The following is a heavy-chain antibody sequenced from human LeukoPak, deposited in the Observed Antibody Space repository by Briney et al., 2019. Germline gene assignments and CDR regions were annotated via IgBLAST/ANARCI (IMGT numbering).Heavy chain of an antibody. V-gene: IGHV3-23*01. D-gene: IGHD1/OR15-1a*01. Sequence: PGGSLRLSCAASGFTFISFAMSWVRQAPGKGLEWVSTFGGSDGNTFYADSVKGRFTISRDNSKNTLYLQMNSLRAEDTAVYYCARTTQFDYWGQGTLVTVSS. CDR3: ARTTQFDY. CDR2: FGGSDGNT. CDR1: GFTFISFA. J-gene: IGHJ4*02.